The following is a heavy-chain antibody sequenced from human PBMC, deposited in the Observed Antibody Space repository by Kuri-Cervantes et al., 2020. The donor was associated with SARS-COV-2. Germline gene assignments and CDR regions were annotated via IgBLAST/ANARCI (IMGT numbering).Heavy chain of an antibody. CDR3: ARHYDFWTGYFPF. D-gene: IGHD3-3*01. CDR1: GGPIGSSY. Sequence: SETLSLTCSVSGGPIGSSYWSWIRQPPGRGLEWIGYTSYSGNTNSNPSLKGRVTMSVDTSKNQFSLEMTSVTAADTAIYYCARHYDFWTGYFPFWGQGILVTVSS. V-gene: IGHV4-59*01. CDR2: TSYSGNT. J-gene: IGHJ4*02.